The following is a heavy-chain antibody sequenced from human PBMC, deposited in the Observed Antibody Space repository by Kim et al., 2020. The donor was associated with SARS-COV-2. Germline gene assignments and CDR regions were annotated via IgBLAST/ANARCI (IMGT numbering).Heavy chain of an antibody. J-gene: IGHJ4*02. CDR2: TTRDGDGS. CDR3: VRYGRSYGAVH. Sequence: GGSLRLSCSASGFTFSDYAIHWVRRTQGMGLQYVSATTRDGDGSFYADSVKDRFTIFRDNSKNTLFLQMSGLRIEDTAIYYCVRYGRSYGAVHWGQGTLVSVS. CDR1: GFTFSDYA. D-gene: IGHD3-16*01. V-gene: IGHV3-64D*06.